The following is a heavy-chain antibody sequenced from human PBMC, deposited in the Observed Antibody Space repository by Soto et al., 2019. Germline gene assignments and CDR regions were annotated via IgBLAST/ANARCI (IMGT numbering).Heavy chain of an antibody. J-gene: IGHJ5*02. Sequence: EVQLLESGGGLVQPGGSLRLSCAASRFTFSTYAMSWVRQAPGKGLEWVSDISGSGSNTYYADSVKGRFTISRDNSKNTLYLQMNSLRAEDTDVYYCANSAMVRGGGWCDPWGQGTLVTVSS. CDR1: RFTFSTYA. D-gene: IGHD3-10*01. V-gene: IGHV3-23*01. CDR3: ANSAMVRGGGWCDP. CDR2: ISGSGSNT.